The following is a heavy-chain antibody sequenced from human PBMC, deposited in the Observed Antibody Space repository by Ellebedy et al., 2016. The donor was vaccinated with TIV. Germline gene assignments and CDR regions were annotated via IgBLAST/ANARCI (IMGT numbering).Heavy chain of an antibody. J-gene: IGHJ4*02. CDR3: VRARPYCGDDCFSFGN. Sequence: GESLKISXAASGFTFRNDWMHWVRQAPGKGLVWVSRMNSDGSSTNYADSVKGRFTISRDNAKNTLYLQMHSLRAEDTAVYYCVRARPYCGDDCFSFGNWGQGSLVTVSS. D-gene: IGHD2-21*02. V-gene: IGHV3-74*01. CDR1: GFTFRNDW. CDR2: MNSDGSST.